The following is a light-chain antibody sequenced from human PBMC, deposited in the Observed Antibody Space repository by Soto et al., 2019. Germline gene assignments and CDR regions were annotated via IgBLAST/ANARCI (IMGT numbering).Light chain of an antibody. V-gene: IGKV1-5*03. Sequence: DIQMTQSPSTLSASVGDRVTITCRASQSISSWLAWYQQKPGKPPKFLSYKASNLEDGVPSRFSGSGSATEFTLTISGLQPDDFATYYCQQYKTYPLTFGGGTRVEIK. CDR3: QQYKTYPLT. CDR1: QSISSW. J-gene: IGKJ4*01. CDR2: KAS.